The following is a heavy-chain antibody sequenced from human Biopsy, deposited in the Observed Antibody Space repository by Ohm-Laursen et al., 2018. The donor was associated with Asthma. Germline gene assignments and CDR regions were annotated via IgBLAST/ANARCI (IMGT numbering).Heavy chain of an antibody. J-gene: IGHJ4*02. Sequence: SLRLSCAASGFTFSSYSMHWVRQAPGRGPDYVSFIATDGSNKFYEDSVKGRFTVSRDNSKHTLYLHMTGRRADDTGVYYCVKDHSAGYYYFDDWGQGAQVTVSS. CDR3: VKDHSAGYYYFDD. V-gene: IGHV3-64D*08. CDR2: IATDGSNK. D-gene: IGHD2-21*01. CDR1: GFTFSSYS.